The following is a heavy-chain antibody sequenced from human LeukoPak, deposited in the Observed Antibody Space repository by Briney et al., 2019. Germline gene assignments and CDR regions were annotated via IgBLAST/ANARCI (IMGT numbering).Heavy chain of an antibody. J-gene: IGHJ5*02. CDR2: ISAYNGNT. Sequence: RASVKVSCKTSGYTFTRNGISWVRQAPGQGLEWMGWISAYNGNTKYAQKLQGRVTMTTDSSTSTVYMELRSLRSDEATVYYCARDERSVWGQPHPKLDPWGQGTLVTVSS. CDR1: GYTFTRNG. D-gene: IGHD5/OR15-5a*01. CDR3: ARDERSVWGQPHPKLDP. V-gene: IGHV1-18*01.